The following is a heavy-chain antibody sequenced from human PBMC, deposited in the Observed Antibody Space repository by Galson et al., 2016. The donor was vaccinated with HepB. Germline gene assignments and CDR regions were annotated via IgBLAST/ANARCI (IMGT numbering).Heavy chain of an antibody. CDR1: GGTFNSYA. D-gene: IGHD6-25*01. V-gene: IGHV1-69*04. CDR3: ARPYRSGEGFFQP. Sequence: SCKASGGTFNSYAISWVRQAPGQGLEWMGRMMPLTGPANLAQTFQGRVTLTADKSTRTAYMELSNLRSEDTAVYYCARPYRSGEGFFQPWGQGTLVTVAS. CDR2: MMPLTGPA. J-gene: IGHJ1*01.